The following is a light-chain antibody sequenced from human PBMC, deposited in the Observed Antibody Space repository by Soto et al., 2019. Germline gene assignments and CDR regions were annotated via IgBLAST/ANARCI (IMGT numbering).Light chain of an antibody. J-gene: IGKJ1*01. CDR3: QQYSTYPYS. V-gene: IGKV1-5*03. CDR1: QSTSTW. CDR2: EAS. Sequence: DIQMTQSPSTLSASVGDRVTITCRASQSTSTWLAWYQQRPGKTPKLLISEASKLESGVPSRFSGSGSGTEFNLTISSLQPDDFATYYCQQYSTYPYSFGKGTKVEIK.